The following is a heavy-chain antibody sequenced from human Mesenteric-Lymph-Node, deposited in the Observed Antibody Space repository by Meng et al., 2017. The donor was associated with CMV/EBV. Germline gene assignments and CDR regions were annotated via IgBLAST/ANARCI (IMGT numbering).Heavy chain of an antibody. CDR3: ARDRGDYYGSGNYPAADL. V-gene: IGHV1-2*06. CDR1: TFTGYQ. J-gene: IGHJ4*02. Sequence: TFTGYQIHLVRQAPGQGLEWMGRINPNRGVTKYAQKFEGRVTMTRDPSISAAYMELGRLTSDDTAVYYCARDRGDYYGSGNYPAADLWGQGTLVTVSS. CDR2: INPNRGVT. D-gene: IGHD3-10*01.